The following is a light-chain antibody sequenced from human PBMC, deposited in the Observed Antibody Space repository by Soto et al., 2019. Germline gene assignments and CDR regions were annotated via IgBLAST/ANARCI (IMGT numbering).Light chain of an antibody. CDR2: GAS. CDR1: QSVSSSY. CDR3: QQDGSSPPYT. V-gene: IGKV3-20*01. Sequence: EIVLTQSPGTLSLSPGERATLSCRASQSVSSSYLAWYQQKPGQAPRLLIYGASSRATGIPDRFSGSGSGTDFPLTISRLEPEGFAVYYCQQDGSSPPYTFGQGTKLEIK. J-gene: IGKJ2*01.